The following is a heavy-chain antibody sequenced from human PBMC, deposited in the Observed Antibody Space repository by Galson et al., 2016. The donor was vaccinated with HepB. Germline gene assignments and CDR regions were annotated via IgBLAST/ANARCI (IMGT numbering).Heavy chain of an antibody. J-gene: IGHJ6*02. CDR1: GGSISSGDYY. CDR3: AREDWNYSYYGLDV. V-gene: IGHV4-30-4*01. D-gene: IGHD3/OR15-3a*01. CDR2: THYSGST. Sequence: TLSLTCTVPGGSISSGDYYWSWIRQPPGKGLEWIGYTHYSGSTYYNPSLKSRVTISVDTSKNQFSLKLSSVTAADTAVYYCAREDWNYSYYGLDVWGQGTTVTVSS.